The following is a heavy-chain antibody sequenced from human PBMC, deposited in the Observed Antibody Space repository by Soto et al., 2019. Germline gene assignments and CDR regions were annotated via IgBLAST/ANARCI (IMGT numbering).Heavy chain of an antibody. CDR1: GGSISSGDYY. CDR3: ARGPYCSSSSCLYRGSWGYYFDY. D-gene: IGHD2-2*01. V-gene: IGHV4-30-4*01. J-gene: IGHJ4*02. Sequence: QVQLQESGPGLVKPSQTLSLTCTVSGGSISSGDYYWSWIRQPPGKGLECIGYIYYSGSTYYNPSLKSRVTISVDTSKNQFPLELSSVTAADTEVYYCARGPYCSSSSCLYRGSWGYYFDYWGQGTLVTVSS. CDR2: IYYSGST.